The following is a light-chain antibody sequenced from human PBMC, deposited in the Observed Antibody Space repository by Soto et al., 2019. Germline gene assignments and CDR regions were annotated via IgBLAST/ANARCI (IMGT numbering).Light chain of an antibody. CDR3: QQYGSSTMYT. CDR2: GAS. J-gene: IGKJ2*01. CDR1: QSVSSSY. V-gene: IGKV3-20*01. Sequence: EIVVTQSPGTLSLSPGERDTLSCRASQSVSSSYLAWYQQKPGQAPRLLIYGASSRATGIPDTFSGSGSGTDFTLTISRLEPEDFAVYSCQQYGSSTMYTFGQGTKLEIK.